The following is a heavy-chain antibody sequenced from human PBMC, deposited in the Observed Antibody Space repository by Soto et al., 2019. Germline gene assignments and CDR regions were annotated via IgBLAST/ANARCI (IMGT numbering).Heavy chain of an antibody. D-gene: IGHD3-3*01. CDR3: ARDSPYDFWRGYYTGWFDP. Sequence: SETLSLTCTVSGGSISSYYWSWIRQPPGKGLEWIGYIYYSGSTNYNPSLKSRVTISVDTSKNQFSLKLSSVTAADTAVYYCARDSPYDFWRGYYTGWFDPWGQGTLVTVSS. CDR1: GGSISSYY. J-gene: IGHJ5*02. CDR2: IYYSGST. V-gene: IGHV4-4*08.